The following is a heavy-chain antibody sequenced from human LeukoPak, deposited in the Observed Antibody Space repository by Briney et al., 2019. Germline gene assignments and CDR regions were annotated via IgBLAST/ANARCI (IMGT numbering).Heavy chain of an antibody. Sequence: GGSLRLSCTASGFTFSTYAMSWVRQAPGKGLEWVSGISGSSSHTEDADSVKGRFIISRDNSKNTLFLQMNSLRAEDTALYYCTKEYDKTNRSPQWGFDSWSQGTLVTVSS. CDR2: ISGSSSHT. J-gene: IGHJ4*02. V-gene: IGHV3-23*01. CDR3: TKEYDKTNRSPQWGFDS. D-gene: IGHD6-19*01. CDR1: GFTFSTYA.